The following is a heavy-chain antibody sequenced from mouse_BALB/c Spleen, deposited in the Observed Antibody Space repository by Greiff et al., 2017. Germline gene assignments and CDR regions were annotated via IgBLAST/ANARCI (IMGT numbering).Heavy chain of an antibody. Sequence: EVKLVESGGGLVKPGGSLKLSCAASGFTFSSYAMSWVRQTPEKRLEWVASISSGGSTYYPDSVKGRFTISRDNARNILYLQMSSLRSEDTAMYYCARGARRVEFYYYGSSLDCWGQGTTLTVS. CDR2: ISSGGST. J-gene: IGHJ2*01. V-gene: IGHV5-6-5*01. CDR1: GFTFSSYA. D-gene: IGHD1-1*01. CDR3: ARGARRVEFYYYGSSLDC.